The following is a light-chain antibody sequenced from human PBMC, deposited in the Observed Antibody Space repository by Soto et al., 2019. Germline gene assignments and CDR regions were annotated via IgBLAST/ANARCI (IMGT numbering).Light chain of an antibody. CDR2: GAS. Sequence: EIPLTQSPGTLPWSQGDRATLSCRASQSVSSSYLAWYQQKPGQAPRLLIYGASSRATGIPDRFSGSGSGTDFTLTISRLEPEDFAVYYCQQYGSSQWTFGQGTKVDIK. V-gene: IGKV3-20*01. CDR1: QSVSSSY. J-gene: IGKJ1*01. CDR3: QQYGSSQWT.